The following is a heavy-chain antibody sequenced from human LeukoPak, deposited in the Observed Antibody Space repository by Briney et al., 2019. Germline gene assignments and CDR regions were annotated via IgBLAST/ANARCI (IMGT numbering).Heavy chain of an antibody. CDR2: VIPIFGTA. CDR1: GGTFSSYA. CDR3: ARGPESAGPGDLYYYYYMDV. J-gene: IGHJ6*03. V-gene: IGHV1-69*01. D-gene: IGHD6-13*01. Sequence: SVKVSCKASGGTFSSYAISWVRQAPGQGLEWMGGVIPIFGTANYAQKFQGRVTITADESTNTAYMDLSSLRSEDTAVYYCARGPESAGPGDLYYYYYMDVWGKGTTVTVSS.